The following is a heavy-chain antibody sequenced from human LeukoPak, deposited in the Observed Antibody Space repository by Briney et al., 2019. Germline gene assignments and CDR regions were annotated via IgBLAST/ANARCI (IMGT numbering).Heavy chain of an antibody. Sequence: GSLRLSCAASGFTFSSYAMHWVRQAPGKGLEWVAVISYDGSNKYYADSVKGRFTISRDNSKNTLYLQMNSLRAEDTAVYYCARDTVLLAAAGAFDIWGQGTMVTVSS. D-gene: IGHD6-13*01. CDR1: GFTFSSYA. J-gene: IGHJ3*02. CDR2: ISYDGSNK. CDR3: ARDTVLLAAAGAFDI. V-gene: IGHV3-30-3*01.